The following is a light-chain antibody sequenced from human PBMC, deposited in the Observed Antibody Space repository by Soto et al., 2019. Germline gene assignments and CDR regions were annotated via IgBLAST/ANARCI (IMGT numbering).Light chain of an antibody. J-gene: IGKJ3*01. CDR3: QHYNNWPPKFT. Sequence: EIVMTQSPATLSVSPGERATLSCRASQSVSSNLAWYQQKPVQAPRLLIYGASTRATGIPARFSGSGSGTEFTLTISSLQSEEFAVYYCQHYNNWPPKFTFGPGTQVDIK. CDR2: GAS. CDR1: QSVSSN. V-gene: IGKV3-15*01.